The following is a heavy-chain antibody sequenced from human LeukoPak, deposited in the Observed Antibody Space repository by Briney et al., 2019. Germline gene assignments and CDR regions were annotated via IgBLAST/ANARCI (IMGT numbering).Heavy chain of an antibody. CDR3: ARFNSSSSPYYYYYMDV. D-gene: IGHD6-6*01. CDR1: GGSISSYY. CDR2: IYYSGST. V-gene: IGHV4-59*08. J-gene: IGHJ6*03. Sequence: PSETLSLTCTVSGGSISSYYWSWIRQPPGKGLEWIGYIYYSGSTNYNPSLKSRVTISVDTSKNQFSLKLSSVTAADTAVYYCARFNSSSSPYYYYYMDVWGKGTTVTVSS.